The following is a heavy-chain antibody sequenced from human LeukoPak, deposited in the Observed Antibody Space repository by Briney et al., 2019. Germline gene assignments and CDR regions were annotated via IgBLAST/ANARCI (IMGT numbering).Heavy chain of an antibody. CDR1: GGSISSGGYY. CDR3: VRENIVRSSTSYMVGWFDP. CDR2: IYYSGST. D-gene: IGHD2-2*01. V-gene: IGHV4-31*03. Sequence: PSETLSLTCTVSGGSISSGGYYWSWIRQHPGKGLEWIGYIYYSGSTYYNPSLKSRVTISVDTSKNQFSLKLSSVTAADTAVYYCVRENIVRSSTSYMVGWFDPWGQGTLVTVSS. J-gene: IGHJ5*02.